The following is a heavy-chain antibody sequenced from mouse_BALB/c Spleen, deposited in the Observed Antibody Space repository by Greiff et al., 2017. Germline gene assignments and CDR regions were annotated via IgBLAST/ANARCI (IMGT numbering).Heavy chain of an antibody. V-gene: IGHV5-12-1*01. J-gene: IGHJ1*01. CDR3: ARRGGDYYGSSPYWYFDV. Sequence: EVKLVESGGGLVKPGGSLKLSCAASGFAFSSYDMSWVRQTPEKRLEWVAYISSGGGSTYYPDTVKGRFTISRDNAKNTLYLQMSSLKSEDTAMYYCARRGGDYYGSSPYWYFDVWGAGTTVTVSS. CDR1: GFAFSSYD. CDR2: ISSGGGST. D-gene: IGHD1-1*01.